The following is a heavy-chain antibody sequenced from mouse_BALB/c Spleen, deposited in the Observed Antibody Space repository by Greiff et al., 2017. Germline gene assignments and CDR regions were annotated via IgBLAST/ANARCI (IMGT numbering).Heavy chain of an antibody. V-gene: IGHV14-4*02. CDR1: GFNIKDYY. J-gene: IGHJ4*01. CDR3: NADGNPMDY. Sequence: EVQLQQSGAELVRPGALVKLSCKASGFNIKDYYMHWVKQRPEQGLEWIGWIDPENGDTEYAPKFQGKATMTADTSSNTAYLQLSSLTSEDTAVYYCNADGNPMDYWGQGTSVTVSA. D-gene: IGHD2-1*01. CDR2: IDPENGDT.